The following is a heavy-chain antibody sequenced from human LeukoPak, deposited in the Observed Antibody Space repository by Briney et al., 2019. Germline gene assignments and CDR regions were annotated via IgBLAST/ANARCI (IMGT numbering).Heavy chain of an antibody. J-gene: IGHJ6*03. CDR2: IKPDGSEK. D-gene: IGHD4-17*01. CDR1: GFTFSSYW. CDR3: ARELIMTTVTINYYYYMDV. V-gene: IGHV3-7*01. Sequence: GGSLRLSCAASGFTFSSYWMSWVRQAPGKGLEWVANIKPDGSEKYYVDSVKGRFTISRDNAKNSLYLQMNSLRAEDTAVYYCARELIMTTVTINYYYYMDVWGKGTTVTVSS.